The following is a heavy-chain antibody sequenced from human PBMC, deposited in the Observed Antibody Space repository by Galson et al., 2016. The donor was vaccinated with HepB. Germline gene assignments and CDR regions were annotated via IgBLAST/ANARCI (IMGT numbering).Heavy chain of an antibody. J-gene: IGHJ3*01. CDR3: ARDRVLYPSGWCDAFEV. CDR2: IYHSGTT. D-gene: IGHD6-19*01. CDR1: GASISSNTW. Sequence: SETLSLTCGVSGASISSNTWWSWLRQSPGKGLEWIGEIYHSGTTRHNPSLDSRVTMSVDKSKNQFSLNLTSVTAADTAIYYCARDRVLYPSGWCDAFEVWGQGTMVTVSS. V-gene: IGHV4-4*02.